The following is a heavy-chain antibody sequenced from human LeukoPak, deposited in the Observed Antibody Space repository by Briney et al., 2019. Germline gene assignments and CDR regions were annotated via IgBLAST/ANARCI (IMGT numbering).Heavy chain of an antibody. V-gene: IGHV1-18*01. J-gene: IGHJ5*02. CDR2: ISAYNGNT. D-gene: IGHD6-13*01. Sequence: ASVKVSCKASDYTFTSYGISWVRQAPGQGLEWMGWISAYNGNTNYAQKLQGRVTMTTDTSTSTAYMELRSLRSDDTAVYYCARDISSSWYYDWFDPWGQGTLVTVSS. CDR1: DYTFTSYG. CDR3: ARDISSSWYYDWFDP.